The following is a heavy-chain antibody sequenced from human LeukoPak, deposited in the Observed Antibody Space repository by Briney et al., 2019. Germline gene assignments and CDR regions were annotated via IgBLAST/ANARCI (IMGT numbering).Heavy chain of an antibody. Sequence: ASVKVSCKASGYTFTGYYMHWVRQAPGQGLEWMGWINPNSGGTNYAQKFQGRVTMTRDTSISTAYMELSRLRSDDTAVYYCARGDSSGWTYAFDIWGQGTMVTVSS. V-gene: IGHV1-2*02. CDR3: ARGDSSGWTYAFDI. CDR2: INPNSGGT. D-gene: IGHD6-19*01. J-gene: IGHJ3*02. CDR1: GYTFTGYY.